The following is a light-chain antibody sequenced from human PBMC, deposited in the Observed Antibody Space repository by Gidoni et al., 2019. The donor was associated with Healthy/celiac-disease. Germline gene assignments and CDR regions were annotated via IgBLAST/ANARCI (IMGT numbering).Light chain of an antibody. CDR3: CSYAGSSTLV. CDR2: EGS. J-gene: IGLJ1*01. CDR1: RSDVGSYNL. V-gene: IGLV2-23*01. Sequence: QSHLTQPASVSGSPGHSLTISCTGTRSDVGSYNLVSWYQQHPGKAPKLMIYEGSKRPSGVSNRFSVSKSGNTASLTISGLQAEDEADYYCCSYAGSSTLVFGTGTKVTVL.